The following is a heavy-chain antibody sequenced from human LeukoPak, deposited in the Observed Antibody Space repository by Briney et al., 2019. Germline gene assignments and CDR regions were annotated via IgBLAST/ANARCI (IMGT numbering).Heavy chain of an antibody. CDR3: ARYYYDSSGYYPLDY. J-gene: IGHJ4*02. D-gene: IGHD3-22*01. V-gene: IGHV3-21*01. CDR2: ISSSSSYI. CDR1: GFTFSSYS. Sequence: PGGSLRLSCAASGFTFSSYSMNWVRQAPGKGLEWVSSISSSSSYIYYADSVKGRFTISRDNAKNSLYLQMNSLRAEDTAVYYCARYYYDSSGYYPLDYWGQGTLVTVSS.